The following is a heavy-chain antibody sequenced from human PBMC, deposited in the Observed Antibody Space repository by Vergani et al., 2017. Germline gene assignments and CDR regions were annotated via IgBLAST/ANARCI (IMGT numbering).Heavy chain of an antibody. D-gene: IGHD3-3*01. CDR2: IYNRGST. J-gene: IGHJ6*03. CDR1: GGSITNNF. CDR3: ARTPSYFDFCSGYAGDYYYYCMDV. V-gene: IGHV4-59*06. Sequence: QVQLQESGPGLVKPSETLSLTCTVSGGSITNNFWSWIRRPPGQGLEWIGYIYNRGSTNYNPSLKSRVTISVDTSKNQFSLKLSSVTAADTAVYYCARTPSYFDFCSGYAGDYYYYCMDVWSEGTSVTVSS.